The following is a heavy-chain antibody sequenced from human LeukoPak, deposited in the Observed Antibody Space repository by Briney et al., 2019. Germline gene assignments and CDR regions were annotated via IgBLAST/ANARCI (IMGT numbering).Heavy chain of an antibody. Sequence: ASVKVSCNASGGTFSSYAISWVRQAPGQGLEWMGGIIPIFGTANYAQKFQGRVTITADESTSTAYMELSSLRSEDTAVYYCARDPVGATHNWFDPWGQGTLVTVSS. D-gene: IGHD1-26*01. CDR1: GGTFSSYA. CDR2: IIPIFGTA. J-gene: IGHJ5*02. CDR3: ARDPVGATHNWFDP. V-gene: IGHV1-69*13.